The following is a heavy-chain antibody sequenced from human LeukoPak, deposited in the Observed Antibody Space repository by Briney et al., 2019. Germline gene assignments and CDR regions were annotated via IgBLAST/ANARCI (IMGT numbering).Heavy chain of an antibody. CDR1: GYTFTSYD. CDR2: MNPNRGDT. D-gene: IGHD3-16*01. CDR3: AREGLGFDP. J-gene: IGHJ5*02. Sequence: ASVKVSCKASGYTFTSYDIHWVRQATGQGLEWMGRMNPNRGDTGYAQKFQGRVTMTRNTSTSTAYMELSSLRSEDTAVYYCAREGLGFDPWGQGTLVTVSS. V-gene: IGHV1-8*01.